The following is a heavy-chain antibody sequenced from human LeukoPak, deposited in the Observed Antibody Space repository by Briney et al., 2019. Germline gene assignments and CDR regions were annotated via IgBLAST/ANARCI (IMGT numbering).Heavy chain of an antibody. V-gene: IGHV3-23*01. CDR1: GFTFSSYA. CDR3: AKVRNPGAFDI. J-gene: IGHJ3*02. Sequence: GGSLRLSCAASGFTFSSYAMSWVRQAPGKGLEWVSALSNSATATYYADSVKGRFTISRDNSKNTLYLQMNSLRAEDTAVYYCAKVRNPGAFDIWGQGTMVTVSS. CDR2: LSNSATAT. D-gene: IGHD1-14*01.